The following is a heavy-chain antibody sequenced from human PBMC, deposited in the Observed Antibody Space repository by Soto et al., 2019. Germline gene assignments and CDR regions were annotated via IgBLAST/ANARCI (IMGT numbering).Heavy chain of an antibody. CDR3: ARGPPITNFDY. V-gene: IGHV4-59*01. J-gene: IGHJ4*02. CDR1: GGSISSYY. CDR2: IYYSGDT. Sequence: SETLSLTCTVSGGSISSYYWSWLRQPPGKGLEWIGYIYYSGDTNYNPSLKSRVTISVDTSKNQFSLKLTSVTATDTAVYYCARGPPITNFDYWGQGTLVTVS.